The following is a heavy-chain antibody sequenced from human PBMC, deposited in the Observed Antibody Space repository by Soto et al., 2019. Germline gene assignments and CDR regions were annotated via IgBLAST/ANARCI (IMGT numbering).Heavy chain of an antibody. Sequence: QVQLQESGPGLVKPSQTLSLTCTVSGGSISSGGYFWSWIRQHPGKGLEWIGDINYSGSTYSNPSLKEPVNLSVDTSKNQFSLKLSSVTAADTAVYYCARDILLWFGELPPRAHDAFDIWGQGTMVTVSS. CDR2: INYSGST. D-gene: IGHD3-10*01. CDR1: GGSISSGGYF. CDR3: ARDILLWFGELPPRAHDAFDI. J-gene: IGHJ3*02. V-gene: IGHV4-31*01.